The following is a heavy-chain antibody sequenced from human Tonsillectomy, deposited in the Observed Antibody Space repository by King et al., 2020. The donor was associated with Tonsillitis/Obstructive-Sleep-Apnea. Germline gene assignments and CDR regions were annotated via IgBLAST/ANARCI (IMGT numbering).Heavy chain of an antibody. CDR2: ISGSGNRT. V-gene: IGHV3-23*04. CDR3: AKDHRGGRYCSGNTFPTFGMDV. Sequence: VQLVESGGGLGKPGGSLRLSCAASGFTFSTYGMSWVRQAPGKGPEWVSVISGSGNRTYNSDSVKGRFTISRDNSKNTLYLQLNSLRTEDTAVYYCAKDHRGGRYCSGNTFPTFGMDVWGQGTTVTVSS. J-gene: IGHJ6*02. D-gene: IGHD2-15*01. CDR1: GFTFSTYG.